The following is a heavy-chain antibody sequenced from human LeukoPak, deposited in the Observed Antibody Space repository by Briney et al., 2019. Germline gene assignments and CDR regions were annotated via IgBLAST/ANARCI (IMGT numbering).Heavy chain of an antibody. Sequence: PGGSLRLSCAASGFTFSDYYMSWIRQAPGKGLEWVSYISSSGSTIHYADSVKGRFTISRDNAKSSLYLQMNSLRAEDTAVYYCARTDRVAGRRGYLDYWGQGTLVTVSS. CDR2: ISSSGSTI. J-gene: IGHJ4*02. D-gene: IGHD6-19*01. CDR1: GFTFSDYY. V-gene: IGHV3-11*04. CDR3: ARTDRVAGRRGYLDY.